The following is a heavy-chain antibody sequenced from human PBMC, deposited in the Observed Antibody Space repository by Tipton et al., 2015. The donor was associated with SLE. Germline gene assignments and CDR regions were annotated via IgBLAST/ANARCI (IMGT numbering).Heavy chain of an antibody. J-gene: IGHJ6*03. CDR2: IKTKTEGAAT. CDR1: GFTFTNAW. D-gene: IGHD7-27*01. CDR3: TKAPWGSGAKSYFYYMDV. V-gene: IGHV3-15*01. Sequence: GALRLSCETSGFTFTNAWMGWVRKVPGKGIDWVGRIKTKTEGAATDYAASVKGRFSISRDDSKNTLYPQMNSLKSDDAAVYYCTKAPWGSGAKSYFYYMDVWGHGTTVTVSS.